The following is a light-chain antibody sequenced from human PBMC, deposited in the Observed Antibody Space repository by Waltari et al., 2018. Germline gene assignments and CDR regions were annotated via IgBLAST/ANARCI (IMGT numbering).Light chain of an antibody. CDR2: EVS. Sequence: QSALTQPASVSGSPGQSITISCTGTSSDVGGYNYVSWYQQHPGKAPKLMIYEVSNRPSGVSKRFSGSKSGNTASLTISGLQAEDDADYYCSSYTSSSTNYVFGTGTKVTVL. J-gene: IGLJ1*01. CDR3: SSYTSSSTNYV. CDR1: SSDVGGYNY. V-gene: IGLV2-14*01.